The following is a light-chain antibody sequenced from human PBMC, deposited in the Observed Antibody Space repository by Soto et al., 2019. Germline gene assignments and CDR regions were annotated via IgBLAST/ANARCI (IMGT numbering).Light chain of an antibody. V-gene: IGKV3-15*01. CDR1: QSMSRN. CDR3: QQYKNWLTWT. J-gene: IGKJ1*01. Sequence: DIVMSQSPATPSVSRGERATLSCRANQSMSRNVTWYQQKPGQASRLFILVASTRATGIPARFSGIGSWSEFTRTCSRLQSEYFAVYYCQQYKNWLTWTFGQVTKV. CDR2: VAS.